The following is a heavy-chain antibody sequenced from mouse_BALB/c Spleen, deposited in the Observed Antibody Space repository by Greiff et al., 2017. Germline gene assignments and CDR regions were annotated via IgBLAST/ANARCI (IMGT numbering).Heavy chain of an antibody. J-gene: IGHJ3*01. Sequence: EVQLQQSGAELVRPGALVKLSCKASGFNIKDYYMHWVKQRPEQGLEWIGWIDPENGNTIYDPKFQGKASITADTYSNTAYLQLSSLTSEDTAVYYCASGYYGSTFAYWGQGTLVTVSA. CDR3: ASGYYGSTFAY. V-gene: IGHV14-1*02. D-gene: IGHD1-1*01. CDR1: GFNIKDYY. CDR2: IDPENGNT.